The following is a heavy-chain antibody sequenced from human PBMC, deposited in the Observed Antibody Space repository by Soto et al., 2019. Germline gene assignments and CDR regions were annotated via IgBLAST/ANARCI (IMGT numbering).Heavy chain of an antibody. CDR3: AREEGYCTNGVCRVSGNFDY. CDR1: GDSVSSNSAA. D-gene: IGHD2-8*01. V-gene: IGHV6-1*01. J-gene: IGHJ4*02. CDR2: TYYRSKWYN. Sequence: SQTLSLTCAISGDSVSSNSAAWNWIRQSPSRGLEWLGRTYYRSKWYNDYAVSVKSRITINPDTSKNPFSLQLNSVTPEDTAVYYCAREEGYCTNGVCRVSGNFDYWGQGTLVTVSS.